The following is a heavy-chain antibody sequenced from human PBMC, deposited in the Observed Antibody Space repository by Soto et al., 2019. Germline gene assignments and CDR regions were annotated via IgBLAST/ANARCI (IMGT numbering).Heavy chain of an antibody. CDR1: GGIFGSHG. J-gene: IGHJ3*01. D-gene: IGHD3-22*01. Sequence: QVQLIQSEAEVKKPGSSVRVSCTASGGIFGSHGFSWVRQAPGQRLEWVGGFIPIFRTLTYTEKFQARVRIAADGSTNSGYLDLSSLTSEDTAVYYCVRDRRIYYSDPHDEFVASDYEVWGQGTMVSVSS. CDR3: VRDRRIYYSDPHDEFVASDYEV. CDR2: FIPIFRTL. V-gene: IGHV1-69*01.